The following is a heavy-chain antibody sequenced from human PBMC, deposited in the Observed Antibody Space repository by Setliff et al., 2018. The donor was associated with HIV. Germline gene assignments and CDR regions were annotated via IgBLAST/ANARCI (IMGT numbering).Heavy chain of an antibody. Sequence: GESLKISCKASGFDFTKYWIGWVRQMPGKGLGWMGIVYGGDSDTRYNPSFEGQVTMSADRSITTAYLQWSSLKASDTAMYYCPTLTNFDHWGQGTLVTVSS. D-gene: IGHD7-27*01. CDR1: GFDFTKYW. CDR3: PTLTNFDH. CDR2: VYGGDSDT. V-gene: IGHV5-51*01. J-gene: IGHJ4*02.